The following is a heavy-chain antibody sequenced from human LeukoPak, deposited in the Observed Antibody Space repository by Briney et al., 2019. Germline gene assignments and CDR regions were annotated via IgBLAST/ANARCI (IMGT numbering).Heavy chain of an antibody. CDR1: GGSISSSNYY. Sequence: PSETLSLTCTVSGGSISSSNYYCGWVRQPPGKGLEWIGSIPYGGSTYYNPSLKSRVTISIDTSKTQFSLELTSVTAADTAVYYCVRTDYGGSFDRWGQGTLVTVSS. V-gene: IGHV4-39*01. D-gene: IGHD4-23*01. CDR2: IPYGGST. CDR3: VRTDYGGSFDR. J-gene: IGHJ4*02.